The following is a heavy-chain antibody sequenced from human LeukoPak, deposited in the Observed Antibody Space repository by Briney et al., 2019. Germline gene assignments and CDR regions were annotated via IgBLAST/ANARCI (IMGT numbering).Heavy chain of an antibody. J-gene: IGHJ4*02. V-gene: IGHV1-18*01. D-gene: IGHD5-12*01. CDR3: AREYSGYDRAHFDY. Sequence: GASVKVSCKASGYTFTSYGISWVRQAPGQGLEWMGWISAYNGNTNYAQKLQSRVTMTTDTSTSTAYMELRSLRSDDTAVYYCAREYSGYDRAHFDYWGQGTLVTVSS. CDR2: ISAYNGNT. CDR1: GYTFTSYG.